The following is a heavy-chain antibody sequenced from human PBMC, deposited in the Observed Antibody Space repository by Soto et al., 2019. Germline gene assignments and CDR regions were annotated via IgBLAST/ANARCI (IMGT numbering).Heavy chain of an antibody. CDR2: ISGSGSTI. CDR1: GFIFSSFA. J-gene: IGHJ3*02. CDR3: AREDHSGSFYGAFDI. V-gene: IGHV3-48*03. D-gene: IGHD1-26*01. Sequence: SLRLSCAASGFIFSSFAMNWVREAPGTGLEWLSYISGSGSTIYYADSVKGRFTISRDNAKNSLYLHVNSLRAEDTAVYYCAREDHSGSFYGAFDIWGQGTVVTVSS.